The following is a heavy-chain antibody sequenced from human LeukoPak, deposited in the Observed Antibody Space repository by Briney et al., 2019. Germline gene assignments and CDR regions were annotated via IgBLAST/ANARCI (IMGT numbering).Heavy chain of an antibody. CDR3: ARVHGYYDSSAYYSL. J-gene: IGHJ4*02. D-gene: IGHD3-22*01. Sequence: PGGSLRLSCAASGFTFGSYAMTWVRQAPGKGLEWVSAISGSGSATYYADSVKGWFTISRDNSKNTLYLQMNSLRAEDTAVYYCARVHGYYDSSAYYSLWGQGTLVTVSS. CDR2: ISGSGSAT. V-gene: IGHV3-23*01. CDR1: GFTFGSYA.